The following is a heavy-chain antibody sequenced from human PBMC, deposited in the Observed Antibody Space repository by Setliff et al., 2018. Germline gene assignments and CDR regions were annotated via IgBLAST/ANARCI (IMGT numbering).Heavy chain of an antibody. J-gene: IGHJ4*02. V-gene: IGHV4-34*01. CDR2: INHSGST. Sequence: LSLTCTVYGGSFSGYYWSWIRQPPGKGLEWIGEINHSGSTNYNPSLKSRVTISVDTSKNQFSLKLSSVTAADTAVYYCARGYGYSSGWYRVYFDYWGQGTLVTVSS. CDR1: GGSFSGYY. CDR3: ARGYGYSSGWYRVYFDY. D-gene: IGHD6-19*01.